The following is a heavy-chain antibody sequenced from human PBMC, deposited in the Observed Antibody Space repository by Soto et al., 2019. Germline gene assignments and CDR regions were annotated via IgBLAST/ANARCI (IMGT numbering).Heavy chain of an antibody. V-gene: IGHV3-15*01. Sequence: PGGSLRLSCAASGITFSNAWMTWVRQAPGKGLEWVGRIKSKGDGGTTDYAAPVKGRFTISRDDSRNALYLQMNNLKTEDTAVYFCATETTFIVVVPGAINPHYHYGMDVWGQGTTVTVSS. CDR2: IKSKGDGGTT. CDR1: GITFSNAW. J-gene: IGHJ6*02. CDR3: ATETTFIVVVPGAINPHYHYGMDV. D-gene: IGHD2-2*02.